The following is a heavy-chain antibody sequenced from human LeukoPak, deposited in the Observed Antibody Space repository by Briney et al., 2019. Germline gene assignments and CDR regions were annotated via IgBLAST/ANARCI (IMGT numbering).Heavy chain of an antibody. J-gene: IGHJ4*02. D-gene: IGHD6-13*01. V-gene: IGHV3-23*01. CDR1: GFTFSSYA. CDR3: AKSTGSSWYYFDY. Sequence: GGSLRLSCAASGFTFSSYAMSWVRQAPGKGLERVSAISGGGGSTYYADSVKGRFTISRDNSKNTLYLQMNSLRAEDTAVYYCAKSTGSSWYYFDYWGQGTLVTVSS. CDR2: ISGGGGST.